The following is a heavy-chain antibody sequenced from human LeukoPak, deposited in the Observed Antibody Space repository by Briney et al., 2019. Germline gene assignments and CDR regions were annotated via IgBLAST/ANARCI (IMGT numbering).Heavy chain of an antibody. V-gene: IGHV3-21*01. CDR1: GLTFSSYT. J-gene: IGHJ6*02. CDR2: ISSSSSYI. Sequence: GGSLRLSCAASGLTFSSYTMNWVRQAPGKGLEWVSYISSSSSYIYYADSVKGRFTISRDNAENSLYLQMNSLRAEDTAVYYCARDPNYDILTGYPYYYYYYGMDVWGQGTTVTVSS. CDR3: ARDPNYDILTGYPYYYYYYGMDV. D-gene: IGHD3-9*01.